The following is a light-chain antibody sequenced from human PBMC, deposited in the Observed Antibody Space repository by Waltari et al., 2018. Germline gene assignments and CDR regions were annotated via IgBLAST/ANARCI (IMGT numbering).Light chain of an antibody. CDR2: DAS. V-gene: IGKV1-13*02. J-gene: IGKJ4*01. CDR3: QQFNSYPL. Sequence: AIQLTQSPSSLSASAGASVTITCLARQGISSAFAWYQQKLGQATKRLIYDASSLERGVPARFSGSGSGTDFTLTISSLQPEDFATYYCQQFNSYPLFGGGTKVEIK. CDR1: QGISSA.